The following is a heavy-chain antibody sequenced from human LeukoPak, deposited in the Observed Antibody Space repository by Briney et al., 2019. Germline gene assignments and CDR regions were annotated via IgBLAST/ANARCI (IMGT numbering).Heavy chain of an antibody. D-gene: IGHD3-10*01. CDR1: GGSISSGSYY. CDR2: IYTSGST. V-gene: IGHV4-61*02. CDR3: ARDVGGVDY. J-gene: IGHJ4*02. Sequence: SQTLSPTCTVSGGSISSGSYYWSWIRQPAGKGLEWIGRIYTSGSTNYNPSLKSRVTISVDTSKNQFSLKLSSVTAADTAVYYCARDVGGVDYWGQGTLVTVSS.